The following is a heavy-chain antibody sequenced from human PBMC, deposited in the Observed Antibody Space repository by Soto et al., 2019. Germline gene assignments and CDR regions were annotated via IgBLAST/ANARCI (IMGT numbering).Heavy chain of an antibody. CDR3: AHRRGGYWGFGS. CDR1: GFSLSTSGVS. D-gene: IGHD3-22*01. CDR2: IYWDDDK. V-gene: IGHV2-5*02. Sequence: QITLKESGPTLVKPTQTLTLTCTFSGFSLSTSGVSVGWIRQPPGKALEWLALIYWDDDKRYSPSLKSRLTIXTNXSKNQVIPTMTNMDPVDTATYFCAHRRGGYWGFGSWGQGTLFTVSS. J-gene: IGHJ4*02.